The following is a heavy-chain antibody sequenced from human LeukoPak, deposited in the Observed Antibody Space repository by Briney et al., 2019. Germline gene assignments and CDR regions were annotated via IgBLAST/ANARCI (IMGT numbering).Heavy chain of an antibody. CDR2: ISSSGSTM. D-gene: IGHD3-22*01. CDR1: GFTFSDYY. Sequence: PGGSLRLSCAASGFTFSDYYMSWIRQAPGKGLEWVSYISSSGSTMYYADSVKGRFTISRDNAKNSLYLQMNSLRAEDTAVYYCARDGLPYYYDSSGYYYAYFDYWGQGTLVTVSS. V-gene: IGHV3-11*01. CDR3: ARDGLPYYYDSSGYYYAYFDY. J-gene: IGHJ4*02.